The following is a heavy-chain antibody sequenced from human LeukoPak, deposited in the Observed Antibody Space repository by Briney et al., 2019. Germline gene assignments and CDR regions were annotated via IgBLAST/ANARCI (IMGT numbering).Heavy chain of an antibody. CDR2: IIPIFGTA. CDR3: ARVRLSAAALSWLDP. Sequence: SVKVSCKASGGTFSSYAISWVRQAPGQGLEWMGGIIPIFGTANYAQKFQGRVTITADESTSTAYMELSSLRSEDTAVYYCARVRLSAAALSWLDPWGQGTLVTVSS. V-gene: IGHV1-69*13. D-gene: IGHD3-16*01. CDR1: GGTFSSYA. J-gene: IGHJ5*02.